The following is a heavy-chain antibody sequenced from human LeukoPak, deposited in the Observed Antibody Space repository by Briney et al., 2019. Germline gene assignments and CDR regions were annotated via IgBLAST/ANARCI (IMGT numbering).Heavy chain of an antibody. CDR3: ATGGVYCSGGSCYRFDY. V-gene: IGHV1-24*01. D-gene: IGHD2-15*01. CDR2: FDPEDGET. J-gene: IGHJ4*02. Sequence: ASVKVSCKASGYTFTGYYMHWVRQAPGKGLEWMGGFDPEDGETIYAQKFQGRVTMTEDTSTDTAYMELSSLRSEDTAVYYCATGGVYCSGGSCYRFDYWGQGTLVTVSS. CDR1: GYTFTGYY.